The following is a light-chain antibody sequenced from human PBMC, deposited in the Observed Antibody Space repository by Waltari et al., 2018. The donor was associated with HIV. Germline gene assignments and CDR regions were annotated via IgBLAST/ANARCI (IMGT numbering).Light chain of an antibody. J-gene: IGKJ1*01. Sequence: DIQMTQSPSSLSESVGDRVTITCLASQNINNYLNWYQEKPGKAPKLLIFAASSLQSGVPSRFSGSGSGTAFTLTINNLQPEDFASYYCQQSYSTTWTFGQGTKVEIK. V-gene: IGKV1-39*01. CDR3: QQSYSTTWT. CDR2: AAS. CDR1: QNINNY.